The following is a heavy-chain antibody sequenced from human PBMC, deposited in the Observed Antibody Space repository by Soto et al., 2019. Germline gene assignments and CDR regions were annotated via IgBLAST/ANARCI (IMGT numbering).Heavy chain of an antibody. CDR3: ARGDDILTGYYSTDDAFDI. J-gene: IGHJ3*02. CDR2: IIPILGIA. Sequence: ASVKVSCKASGGTFSSYTISWVRQAPGQGPEWMGRIIPILGIANYAQKFQGRVTITADKSTSTAYMELSSLRSEDTAVYYCARGDDILTGYYSTDDAFDIWGQGTMVTVSS. CDR1: GGTFSSYT. V-gene: IGHV1-69*02. D-gene: IGHD3-9*01.